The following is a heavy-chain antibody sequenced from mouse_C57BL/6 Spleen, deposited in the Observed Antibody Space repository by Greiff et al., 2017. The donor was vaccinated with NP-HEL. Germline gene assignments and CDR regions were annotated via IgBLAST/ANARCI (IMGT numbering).Heavy chain of an antibody. CDR3: AYSVSSYSFAY. V-gene: IGHV1-64*01. CDR1: GYTFTSYW. D-gene: IGHD1-1*01. CDR2: IHPNSGST. J-gene: IGHJ3*01. Sequence: QVQLQQSGAELVKPGASVKLSCKASGYTFTSYWMHWVKQRPGQGLEWIGMIHPNSGSTNYNEKFKSKATLTVDKSSSTAYMQLSSLTSEDSAVYYCAYSVSSYSFAYWGQGTLVTVSA.